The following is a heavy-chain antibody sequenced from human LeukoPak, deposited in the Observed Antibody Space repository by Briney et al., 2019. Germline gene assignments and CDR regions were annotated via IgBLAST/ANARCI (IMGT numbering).Heavy chain of an antibody. D-gene: IGHD1-26*01. J-gene: IGHJ4*02. V-gene: IGHV3-30*04. Sequence: GGSLRLSCAASGFTFSSYAMHWVRQAPGKGLEWVAVISYDGSNKYYADSVKGRFTISRDNSKNTLYLQMNSLRAGDTAVYYCARTSPIGKYYFDYWGQGTLVTVSS. CDR1: GFTFSSYA. CDR2: ISYDGSNK. CDR3: ARTSPIGKYYFDY.